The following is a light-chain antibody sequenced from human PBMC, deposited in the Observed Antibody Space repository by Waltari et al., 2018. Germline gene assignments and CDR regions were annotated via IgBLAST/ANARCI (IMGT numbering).Light chain of an antibody. J-gene: IGLJ2*01. CDR2: YDS. Sequence: SYELTQPPSVSVSPGQTASITCSGDNLGNQYAAWYQQKPGQSPVLVIYYDSNRPSGIPGRFAGSKAGNTATRTISGSQAMDEADYYCQAWDTTTVVFGGGTKVTDL. V-gene: IGLV3-1*01. CDR1: NLGNQY. CDR3: QAWDTTTVV.